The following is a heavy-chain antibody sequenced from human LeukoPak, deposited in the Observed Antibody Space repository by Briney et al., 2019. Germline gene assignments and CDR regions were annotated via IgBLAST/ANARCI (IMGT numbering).Heavy chain of an antibody. V-gene: IGHV1-69*13. CDR3: ARDRAAAGLNNWFDP. CDR1: GGTFSSYS. CDR2: IVPTFGTA. D-gene: IGHD6-13*01. Sequence: SVKVSCKASGGTFSSYSISWVRQAPGQGLEWMGGIVPTFGTADHAQKSQGRVTITADESTSTAYMELSSLRSEDTAVYYCARDRAAAGLNNWFDPWGQGTRVTVSS. J-gene: IGHJ5*02.